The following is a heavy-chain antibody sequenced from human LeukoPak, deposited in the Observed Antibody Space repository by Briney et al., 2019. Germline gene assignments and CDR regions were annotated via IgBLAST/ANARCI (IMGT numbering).Heavy chain of an antibody. D-gene: IGHD3-16*01. Sequence: QAGGSLRLSCAVSGFTFSSYTMNWVRQAPGKGLEWLSYISGSSSTIYYADSVKGRFTISRDNAKNSLYLQMNSLRDEDTAVYYCARRASGGGYYFDYWGQGTLVTVSS. CDR3: ARRASGGGYYFDY. CDR1: GFTFSSYT. J-gene: IGHJ4*02. CDR2: ISGSSSTI. V-gene: IGHV3-48*02.